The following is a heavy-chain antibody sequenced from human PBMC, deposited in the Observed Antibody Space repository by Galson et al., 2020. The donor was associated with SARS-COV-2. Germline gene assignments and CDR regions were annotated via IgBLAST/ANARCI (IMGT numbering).Heavy chain of an antibody. D-gene: IGHD3-3*01. CDR3: ARNDFWSGYYQDY. CDR2: ISSSSSYT. CDR1: GFTFSDYY. Sequence: GESLKISCAASGFTFSDYYMSWIRQAPGKGLEWVSYISSSSSYTNYADSVKGRFTISRDNAKNSLYLQMNSLRAEDTAVYYCARNDFWSGYYQDYWGQGTLVTVSS. V-gene: IGHV3-11*06. J-gene: IGHJ4*02.